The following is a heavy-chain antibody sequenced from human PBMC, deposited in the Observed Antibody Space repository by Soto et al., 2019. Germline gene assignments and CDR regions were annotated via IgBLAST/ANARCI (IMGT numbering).Heavy chain of an antibody. CDR2: MQHTGNT. CDR1: GASIRSYH. J-gene: IGHJ5*02. V-gene: IGHV4-4*07. CDR3: AKDVSSRRWFDP. Sequence: QVQLQESGPGLVKPSETLSLTCAVSGASIRSYHWSWIRQPAGKGLEWIGRMQHTGNTNYNPSLXXXXTMSVDTSKNQISLKMTSVTAADTAVYFCAKDVSSRRWFDPWGQGILVIVSS. D-gene: IGHD3-16*01.